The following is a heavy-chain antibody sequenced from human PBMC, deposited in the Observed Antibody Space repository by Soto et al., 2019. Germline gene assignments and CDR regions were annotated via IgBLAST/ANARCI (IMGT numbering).Heavy chain of an antibody. D-gene: IGHD2-2*01. J-gene: IGHJ6*04. V-gene: IGHV3-21*01. CDR2: ISSSSSYI. CDR3: ARFYIVVVPAALLDPMDV. Sequence: EVQLVESGGGLVKPGGSLRLACAASGFTFSSYSMNWVRQAPGKGLEWVSSISSSSSYIYYADSVKGRFTISRDNAKNSLYLQMNSLRAEDTAVYYCARFYIVVVPAALLDPMDVLGKGTTVTVSS. CDR1: GFTFSSYS.